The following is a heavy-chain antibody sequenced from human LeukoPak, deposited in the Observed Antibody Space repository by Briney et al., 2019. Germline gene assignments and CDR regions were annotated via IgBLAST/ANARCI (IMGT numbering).Heavy chain of an antibody. CDR3: AKDGGALFAARWMDV. J-gene: IGHJ6*04. V-gene: IGHV3-23*01. Sequence: GGSLRLSCAASGITFSTYAMSWVRQAPGKGLEWVSTISNAGAATYYADSVKGRFTISRDNSKNTLYLQMNSLRAEDTAVYYCAKDGGALFAARWMDVWGKGTTVTVSS. D-gene: IGHD1-26*01. CDR2: ISNAGAAT. CDR1: GITFSTYA.